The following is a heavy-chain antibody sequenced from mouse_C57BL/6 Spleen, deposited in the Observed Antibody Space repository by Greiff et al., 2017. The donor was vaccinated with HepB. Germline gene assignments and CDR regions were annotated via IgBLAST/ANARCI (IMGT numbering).Heavy chain of an antibody. Sequence: VQLQQSGAELVRPGASVKLSCTASGFNIKDYYMHWVKQRPEQGLEWIGRIDPEDGDTEYAPKFQGKATMTADKSSNTAYLQLSSLTSEDTAVYYCTTGARTAQAYWGQGTLVTVSA. V-gene: IGHV14-1*01. CDR2: IDPEDGDT. J-gene: IGHJ3*01. CDR1: GFNIKDYY. CDR3: TTGARTAQAY. D-gene: IGHD3-2*02.